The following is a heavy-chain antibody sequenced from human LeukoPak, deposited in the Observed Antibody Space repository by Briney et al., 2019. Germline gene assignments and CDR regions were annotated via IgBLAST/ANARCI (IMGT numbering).Heavy chain of an antibody. CDR2: INPNSGAT. CDR1: GYTFTGYF. J-gene: IGHJ4*02. CDR3: ARAAEWLRFWESFDY. V-gene: IGHV1-2*02. Sequence: ASVKVSCKASGYTFTGYFIHWVRQAPGQGLEWMGWINPNSGATNYAQKFQGRVTMTRDTSISTAYMELSRLRSDDTAVYYCARAAEWLRFWESFDYWGQGTLVTVSS. D-gene: IGHD5-12*01.